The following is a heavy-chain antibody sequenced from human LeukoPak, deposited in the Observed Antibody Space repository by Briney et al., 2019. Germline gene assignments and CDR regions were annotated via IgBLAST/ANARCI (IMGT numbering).Heavy chain of an antibody. V-gene: IGHV3-7*01. CDR3: ARGRVPQYYDFWSGYMFDS. CDR1: GFTFSSYG. J-gene: IGHJ4*02. CDR2: IKQDGSEK. Sequence: LSGGSLRLSCAASGFTFSSYGMHWVRQAPGKGLEWVANIKQDGSEKYYVDSVKGRFTISRDNAKNSLYLQMNSLRAEDTAVYYCARGRVPQYYDFWSGYMFDSWGQGTLVTVSS. D-gene: IGHD3-3*01.